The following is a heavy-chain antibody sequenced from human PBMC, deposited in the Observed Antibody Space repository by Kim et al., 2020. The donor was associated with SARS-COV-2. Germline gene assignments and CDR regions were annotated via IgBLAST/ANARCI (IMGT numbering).Heavy chain of an antibody. D-gene: IGHD6-13*01. CDR1: GGSISSSSYY. J-gene: IGHJ4*02. CDR2: IYYSGST. V-gene: IGHV4-39*01. CDR3: ARQNSSRQQLVSAPFDY. Sequence: SETLSLTCTVSGGSISSSSYYWGWIRQPPGKGLEWIGSIYYSGSTYYNPSLKSRVTISVDTSKNQFSLKLSSVTAADTAVYYCARQNSSRQQLVSAPFDYWGQGTLVTVSS.